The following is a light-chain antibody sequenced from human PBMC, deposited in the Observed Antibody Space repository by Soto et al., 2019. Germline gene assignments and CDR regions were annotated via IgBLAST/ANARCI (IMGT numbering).Light chain of an antibody. V-gene: IGLV2-14*03. Sequence: QSALTQPASVSASAGQSITISCTGTSSDVETYKYVSWYQQRAGKVPKLILYDVTDRPSGISPRFSGSKSGNTASLTISGLQPEDEADYYCSSYVSKNSLMFGGGTKLPS. CDR2: DVT. CDR1: SSDVETYKY. J-gene: IGLJ3*02. CDR3: SSYVSKNSLM.